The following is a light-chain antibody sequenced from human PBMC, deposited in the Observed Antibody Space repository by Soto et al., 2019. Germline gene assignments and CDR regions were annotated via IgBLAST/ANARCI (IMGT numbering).Light chain of an antibody. CDR1: QGVSAY. CDR3: QQSYRTPHT. Sequence: DIQMTQSPSSLSASVGDRVTITCRASQGVSAYLLWYLQRQGRAPELLIYAASNLKSGVPSRFSCSGSGTNFNLTITNLQPEDFGTYYCQQSYRTPHTFGQGTRLETK. J-gene: IGKJ2*01. V-gene: IGKV1-39*01. CDR2: AAS.